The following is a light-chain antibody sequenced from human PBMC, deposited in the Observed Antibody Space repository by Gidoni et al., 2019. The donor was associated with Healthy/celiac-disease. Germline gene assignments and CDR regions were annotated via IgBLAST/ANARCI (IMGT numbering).Light chain of an antibody. CDR1: QSVSSSY. J-gene: IGKJ2*01. V-gene: IGKV3D-7*01. Sequence: EIVMTQSQATLSLSPGERATLSCRASQSVSSSYLSWYQQKPGQAPRLLIYGASTRATGIPARFSGSGSGTDFTLTISSLQPEDFAVYYCQQDRYTFGQGTKLEIK. CDR3: QQDRYT. CDR2: GAS.